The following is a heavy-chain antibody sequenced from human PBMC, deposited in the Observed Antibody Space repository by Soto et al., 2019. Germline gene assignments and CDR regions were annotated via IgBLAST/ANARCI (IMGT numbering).Heavy chain of an antibody. Sequence: DVQLVESGGGLVQPGRSLRLSCAASGFTFDDHAMHWVRQPPGKGLEWVSSINWNSGTIAYAESVKGRFTISRDNAKNSLYLQMNSLRAEDTALYYWARGYCISDTCFVDYWGQGTLVTVSS. CDR1: GFTFDDHA. CDR2: INWNSGTI. CDR3: ARGYCISDTCFVDY. D-gene: IGHD2-2*01. V-gene: IGHV3-9*01. J-gene: IGHJ4*02.